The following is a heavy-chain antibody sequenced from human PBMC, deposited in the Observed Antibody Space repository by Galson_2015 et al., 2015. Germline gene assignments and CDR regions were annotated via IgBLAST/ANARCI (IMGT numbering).Heavy chain of an antibody. D-gene: IGHD2-2*01. Sequence: ETLSLTCAVHGGSFSGYYWSWIRQPPGKGLEWIGEIHHTRGTNYNPSLKSRVTISVDTSKNQFSLKVSSVTAADTAVYYCARHLYCTSASCYPSLDYWGQGTLVTVSS. V-gene: IGHV4-34*01. CDR2: IHHTRGT. J-gene: IGHJ4*02. CDR1: GGSFSGYY. CDR3: ARHLYCTSASCYPSLDY.